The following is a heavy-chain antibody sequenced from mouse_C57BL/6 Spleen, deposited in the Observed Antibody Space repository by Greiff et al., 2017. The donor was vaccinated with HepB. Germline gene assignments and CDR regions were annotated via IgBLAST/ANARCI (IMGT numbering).Heavy chain of an antibody. J-gene: IGHJ4*01. CDR2: IRSKSNNYAT. CDR1: GFSFNTYA. CDR3: VRAVYYGSSYVYAMDY. Sequence: DAGGGLVQPKGSLKLSCAASGFSFNTYAMNWVRQAPGKGLEWVARIRSKSNNYATYYADSVKDRFTISRDDSESMLYLQMNNLKTEDTAMYYCVRAVYYGSSYVYAMDYWGQGTSVTVSS. D-gene: IGHD1-1*01. V-gene: IGHV10-1*01.